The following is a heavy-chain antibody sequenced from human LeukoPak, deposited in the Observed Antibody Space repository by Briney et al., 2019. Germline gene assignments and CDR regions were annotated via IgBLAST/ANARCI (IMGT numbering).Heavy chain of an antibody. CDR2: ISHEGSQT. Sequence: GKSLRLSCAASGFSFGSYGIHWVRQAPGKGLEWVAVISHEGSQTYYADSVRGRFTISRDNSKNMVYLQMNSLRTEDTAVYYCARTREQWQVLDYWGQGTLVTVSS. CDR3: ARTREQWQVLDY. J-gene: IGHJ4*02. CDR1: GFSFGSYG. V-gene: IGHV3-30*03. D-gene: IGHD6-19*01.